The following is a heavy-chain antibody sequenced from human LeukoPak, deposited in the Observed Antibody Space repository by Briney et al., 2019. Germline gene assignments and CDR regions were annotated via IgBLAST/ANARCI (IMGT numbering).Heavy chain of an antibody. CDR2: IYSSGST. CDR3: ASVSRGYYIDY. J-gene: IGHJ4*02. D-gene: IGHD3-22*01. Sequence: SETLSLTCTVSGGSISSYYWSWIRQPAGQGLEWIGRIYSSGSTNYNPSIKSRVTMSVDTSKNQFSLRLSSVTAADTAMYYCASVSRGYYIDYWGQGTLFTVSS. CDR1: GGSISSYY. V-gene: IGHV4-4*07.